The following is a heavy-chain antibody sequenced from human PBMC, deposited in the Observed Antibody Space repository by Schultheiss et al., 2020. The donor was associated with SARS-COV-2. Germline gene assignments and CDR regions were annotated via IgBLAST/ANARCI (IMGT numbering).Heavy chain of an antibody. Sequence: GESLKISCAASGFTFSSYAMSWVRQAPGKGLEWVSSISGSGGSTHYADSVKGRFTISRDNSKNTLYLQMNSLRAEDTAIYYCAKDQRLDWFDPWGQGTLVTVSS. CDR1: GFTFSSYA. J-gene: IGHJ5*02. V-gene: IGHV3-23*01. CDR3: AKDQRLDWFDP. CDR2: ISGSGGST.